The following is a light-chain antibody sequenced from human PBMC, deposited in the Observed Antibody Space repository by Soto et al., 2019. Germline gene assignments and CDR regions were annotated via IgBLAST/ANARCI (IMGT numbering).Light chain of an antibody. V-gene: IGKV3-15*01. CDR2: GAS. CDR3: HQYNNWPFT. J-gene: IGKJ5*01. Sequence: EIVMTQSPATLSVSPGERATFSCRASHSVSSNLAWFQQKPGQAPRLLIYGASTRATGSGSGSGTEVTLTISSLQSGDFAVYFCHQYNNWPFTFGQGTRLGIK. CDR1: HSVSSN.